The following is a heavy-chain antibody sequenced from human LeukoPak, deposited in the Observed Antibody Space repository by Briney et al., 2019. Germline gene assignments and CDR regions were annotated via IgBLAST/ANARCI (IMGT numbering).Heavy chain of an antibody. CDR3: AKDAPVGVYYDILTGPWYFDL. D-gene: IGHD3-9*01. J-gene: IGHJ2*01. Sequence: GGSLRLSCAASGFTFSSYAMHWVRQAPGKGLEWVAVISYDGSNKYYADSVKGRFTISRDNAKNSLYLQMNSLRAEDTALYYCAKDAPVGVYYDILTGPWYFDLWGRGTLVTVSS. CDR1: GFTFSSYA. V-gene: IGHV3-30*04. CDR2: ISYDGSNK.